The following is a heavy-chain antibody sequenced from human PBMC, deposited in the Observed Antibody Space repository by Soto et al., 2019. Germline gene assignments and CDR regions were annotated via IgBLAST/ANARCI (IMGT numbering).Heavy chain of an antibody. Sequence: EVQLVESGGGLIQPGGSLRLFCAASGFTVSSNYMSCVRQAPGKGLEWVSVIYSGGSTYYAHSVKGRFTISRDNSKNTLYIQITSLRAEDTAVYYCARVAGGGKPYWGHGTMVTVS. J-gene: IGHJ4*01. CDR3: ARVAGGGKPY. V-gene: IGHV3-53*01. D-gene: IGHD2-15*01. CDR2: IYSGGST. CDR1: GFTVSSNY.